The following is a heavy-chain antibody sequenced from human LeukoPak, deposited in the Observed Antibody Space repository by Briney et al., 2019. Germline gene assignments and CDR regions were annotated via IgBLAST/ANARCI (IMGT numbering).Heavy chain of an antibody. CDR2: ICPGDSDT. V-gene: IGHV5-51*01. CDR3: ASSYDSSGYTGAFDI. Sequence: GESLKVSCKGSGYSFTSYWIGWVRQMPGKGLEWIGIICPGDSDTRYSPSFQGQVTISADKSISTAYLQWGSLKASDTAMYYCASSYDSSGYTGAFDIWGQGTMVTVSS. J-gene: IGHJ3*02. D-gene: IGHD3-22*01. CDR1: GYSFTSYW.